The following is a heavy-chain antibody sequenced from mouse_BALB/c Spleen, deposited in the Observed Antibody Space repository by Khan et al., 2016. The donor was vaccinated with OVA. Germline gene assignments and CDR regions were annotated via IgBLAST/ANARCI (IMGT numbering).Heavy chain of an antibody. Sequence: EVQLHQSGPELVKPGASVKISCKASGYSFTGYFMNWVMQSHGKSLEWIGRINPHIGDTLYNQKFKGKATLTVDESSSTAHMELRSLAAEDSAVYYCERKNGSDFDYWGQGTTLTVSS. CDR1: GYSFTGYF. D-gene: IGHD1-1*01. CDR2: INPHIGDT. V-gene: IGHV1-20*02. CDR3: ERKNGSDFDY. J-gene: IGHJ2*01.